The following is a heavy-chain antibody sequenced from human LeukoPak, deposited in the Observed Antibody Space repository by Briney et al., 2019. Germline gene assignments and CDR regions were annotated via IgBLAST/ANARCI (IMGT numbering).Heavy chain of an antibody. V-gene: IGHV3-23*01. J-gene: IGHJ6*02. CDR1: GSTFSTYA. CDR3: AKSGGLSGSGRLAMDV. CDR2: ISGSGGST. D-gene: IGHD3-10*01. Sequence: GSLRLSCAASGSTFSTYAMSWVRLAPGKGLEWVSGISGSGGSTYYADSVKGRFTSSRDNSNNTLYVQMNSLRVEDTAVYYCAKSGGLSGSGRLAMDVWGQGTTVTVSS.